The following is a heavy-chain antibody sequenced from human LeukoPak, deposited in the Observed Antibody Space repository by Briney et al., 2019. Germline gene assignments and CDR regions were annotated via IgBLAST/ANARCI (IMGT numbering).Heavy chain of an antibody. Sequence: ASVKVSCKPSGYTFTGYYIHWVRQAPGQGLECMGRINPNSGGTNYAQKFHGRVTMTRDTSISTAYMELIRLRSDDTAVYYCARTYSSSRTGSFDYWGQGTLVTVSS. V-gene: IGHV1-2*06. CDR1: GYTFTGYY. CDR3: ARTYSSSRTGSFDY. CDR2: INPNSGGT. D-gene: IGHD6-13*01. J-gene: IGHJ4*02.